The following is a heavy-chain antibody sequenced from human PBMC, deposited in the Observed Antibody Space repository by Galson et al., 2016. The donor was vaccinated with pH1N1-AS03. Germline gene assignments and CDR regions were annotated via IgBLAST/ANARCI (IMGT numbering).Heavy chain of an antibody. Sequence: QSGAEVKKPGESLKISCQASGYIFSGYWIGWVRQRPGKGLEWMGIIWPADSDTKYSPSFQGQVTISVDTSLNTAYLQWGSLEASDTAMYFCARQKYCSGGSCFLYYDAFDMWGQATLVTVSS. V-gene: IGHV5-51*01. J-gene: IGHJ3*02. CDR2: IWPADSDT. CDR3: ARQKYCSGGSCFLYYDAFDM. D-gene: IGHD2-15*01. CDR1: GYIFSGYW.